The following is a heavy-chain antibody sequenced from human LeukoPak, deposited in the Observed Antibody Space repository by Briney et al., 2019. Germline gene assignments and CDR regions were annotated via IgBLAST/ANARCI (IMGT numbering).Heavy chain of an antibody. CDR2: ISGSGGST. J-gene: IGHJ5*02. CDR1: GFTLSSYA. CDR3: AKSYSSGWFMGDNWFDP. Sequence: GGSLRLSCAASGFTLSSYAMSWVRQAPGKGLGWVSAISGSGGSTYYADSVKGRFTISRDNSKNTLYLQMNSLRAEDTAVYYYAKSYSSGWFMGDNWFDPWGQGTLVTVSS. D-gene: IGHD6-19*01. V-gene: IGHV3-23*01.